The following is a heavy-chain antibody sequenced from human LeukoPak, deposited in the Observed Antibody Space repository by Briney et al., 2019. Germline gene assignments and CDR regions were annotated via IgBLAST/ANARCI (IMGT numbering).Heavy chain of an antibody. J-gene: IGHJ4*02. CDR2: MYHSGST. CDR3: ASLLTGYSSTFDY. D-gene: IGHD6-13*01. CDR1: GGSISSSNW. V-gene: IGHV4-4*02. Sequence: PSETLSLTCAVSGGSISSSNWWRWVRQPPGKGLEWIGEMYHSGSTNYNPSLKSRVTISVDKSKNQFSLKLSSVTAADTAVYYCASLLTGYSSTFDYWGQGTLVTVSS.